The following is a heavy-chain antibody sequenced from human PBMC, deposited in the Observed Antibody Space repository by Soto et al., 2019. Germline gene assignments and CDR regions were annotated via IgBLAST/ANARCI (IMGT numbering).Heavy chain of an antibody. D-gene: IGHD3-22*01. CDR1: GFTFSSDA. V-gene: IGHV3-30-3*01. J-gene: IGHJ4*02. CDR3: ARALPLVYYYDSSGYYSD. CDR2: ISYDGSNK. Sequence: PGGSVRLCCAASGFTFSSDAMHWVRQAPGKGLEWVAVISYDGSNKYYADSVKGRFTISRDNSKNTLYLQMNSLRAEDTAVYYCARALPLVYYYDSSGYYSDWGQGTLVTVSS.